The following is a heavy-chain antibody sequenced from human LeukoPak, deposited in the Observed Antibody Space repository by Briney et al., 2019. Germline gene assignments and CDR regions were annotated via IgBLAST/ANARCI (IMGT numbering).Heavy chain of an antibody. V-gene: IGHV1-2*02. CDR2: INPSNGET. D-gene: IGHD4-17*01. CDR3: ARGPYGDYGGDIDY. CDR1: GYTLSDNY. J-gene: IGHJ4*02. Sequence: ASVKVSCKASGYTLSDNYLHWVRQAPGQRLEWMAWINPSNGETKLAPRFQGRVTMTRDTSISTAYMELSSLRPDDTAVYYCARGPYGDYGGDIDYWGQGTLVTVSS.